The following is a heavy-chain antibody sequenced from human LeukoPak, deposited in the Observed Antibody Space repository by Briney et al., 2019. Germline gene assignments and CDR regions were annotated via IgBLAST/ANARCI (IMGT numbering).Heavy chain of an antibody. J-gene: IGHJ4*02. CDR3: AKASGWYGTDLDY. CDR2: IYSGGST. D-gene: IGHD6-19*01. V-gene: IGHV3-23*03. CDR1: GFTFSSYW. Sequence: PGGSLRLSCAASGFTFSSYWMSWVRQAPGKGLEWVSVIYSGGSTYYADSVKGRFTISRDNSKNTLYLQMNSLRAEDTAVYYCAKASGWYGTDLDYWGQGTLVTVSS.